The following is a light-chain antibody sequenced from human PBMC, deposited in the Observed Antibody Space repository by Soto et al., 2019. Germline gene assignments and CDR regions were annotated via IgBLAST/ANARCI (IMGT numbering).Light chain of an antibody. V-gene: IGKV3-20*01. CDR2: GAS. CDR1: QTIISSY. Sequence: EVVLTQSPGTLSLSPGETVTLSCRASQTIISSYLAWYQQKPGQAPRLLIYGASSRATGIPDSFSGSGSGTDFTLTISGLEPEDSAVYYRQQYGRSLFTFGQGTRLEIK. J-gene: IGKJ5*01. CDR3: QQYGRSLFT.